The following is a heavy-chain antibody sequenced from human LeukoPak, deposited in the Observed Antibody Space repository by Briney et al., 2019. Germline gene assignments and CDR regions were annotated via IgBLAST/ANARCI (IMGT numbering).Heavy chain of an antibody. CDR3: AKDLRAYYCDYSTYVHAFDI. J-gene: IGHJ3*02. CDR1: GFTFSSYG. CDR2: MSYDGSNK. Sequence: PGGSLRLSCAASGFTFSSYGMHWVRQAPGKGLEWVAVMSYDGSNKYYADSVKGRFTVSRDNSKNTLYLQMSSLRAEDTAVYYCAKDLRAYYCDYSTYVHAFDIGGRGTRVSVSS. D-gene: IGHD3-22*01. V-gene: IGHV3-30*18.